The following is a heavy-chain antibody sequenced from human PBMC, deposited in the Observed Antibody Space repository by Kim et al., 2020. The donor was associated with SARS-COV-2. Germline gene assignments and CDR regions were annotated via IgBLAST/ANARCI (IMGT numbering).Heavy chain of an antibody. V-gene: IGHV3-33*03. D-gene: IGHD2-2*01. CDR1: GFTFSSYA. CDR3: AKVPHHETRHID. Sequence: GGSLRLSCVASGFTFSSYAMHSVRQAPGKGLEWVAVIWIAGTSTVYADSVKGRITISRDTSKNTLYLQMNSLRPEDTAVYYCAKVPHHETRHID. J-gene: IGHJ4*01. CDR2: IWIAGTST.